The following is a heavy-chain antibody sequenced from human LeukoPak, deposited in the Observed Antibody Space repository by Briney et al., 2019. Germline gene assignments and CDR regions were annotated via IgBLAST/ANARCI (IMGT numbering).Heavy chain of an antibody. CDR1: GYTFTSYG. CDR2: ISGYNGDT. CDR3: ARDHDIVPDY. V-gene: IGHV1-18*01. D-gene: IGHD1-26*01. J-gene: IGHJ4*02. Sequence: GASVKVSCKASGYTFTSYGISWVRQAPGQGLEWMGWISGYNGDTNYAQQKLQGRVTMTTDTSTSTAYMELKSLRSGDAAVYFCARDHDIVPDYWGQETLVTVSS.